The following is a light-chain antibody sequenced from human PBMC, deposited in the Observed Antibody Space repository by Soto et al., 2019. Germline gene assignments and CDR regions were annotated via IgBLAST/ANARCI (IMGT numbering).Light chain of an antibody. J-gene: IGKJ4*01. Sequence: EIVLTQSPATLSLSPGERAALSCRASQSVDSDLAWYQQKPGQAPRLLIYDASNRATGIPARFIGSGSGTDFTLTVSSLEPEDFAVYYCQQSSDWPLTFGGGTKVDIK. V-gene: IGKV3-11*01. CDR3: QQSSDWPLT. CDR1: QSVDSD. CDR2: DAS.